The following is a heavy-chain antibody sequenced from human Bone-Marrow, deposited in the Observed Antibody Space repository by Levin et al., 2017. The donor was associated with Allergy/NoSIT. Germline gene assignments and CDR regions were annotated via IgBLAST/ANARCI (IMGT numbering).Heavy chain of an antibody. CDR1: GFTFSTYW. D-gene: IGHD3-10*01. V-gene: IGHV3-74*01. Sequence: PGGSLRLSCAASGFTFSTYWMHWVRQAPGKGLVWVSRIQSNGKTNYADSVKGRFTISRDNAKNTLYLQMNSLTVEDTAVYYCARDRFYSDSGSNFSWFGPRGQGTLVTVSS. CDR3: ARDRFYSDSGSNFSWFGP. J-gene: IGHJ5*02. CDR2: IQSNGKT.